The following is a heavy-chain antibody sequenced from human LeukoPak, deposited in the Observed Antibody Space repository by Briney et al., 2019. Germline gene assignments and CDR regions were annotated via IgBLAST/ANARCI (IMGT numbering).Heavy chain of an antibody. D-gene: IGHD3-22*01. CDR1: GFTFSSYA. V-gene: IGHV3-30*04. J-gene: IGHJ3*02. CDR3: ARDHRYDMIVGTRAFDI. CDR2: ISYDGSNK. Sequence: PRGSLRLSCAASGFTFSSYAMHWVRQAPGKGLEGVAVISYDGSNKCYADSVKGRFTISRDNSKNTLYLQMNSLRAEDTAVYYCARDHRYDMIVGTRAFDIWGQGTMVTVSS.